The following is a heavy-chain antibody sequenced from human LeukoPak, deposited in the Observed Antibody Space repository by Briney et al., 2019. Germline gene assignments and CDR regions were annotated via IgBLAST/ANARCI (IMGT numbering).Heavy chain of an antibody. CDR1: GGTFSSYA. CDR3: ATPSRPSYYYDSSGYRGEFGY. CDR2: IIPIFGTA. J-gene: IGHJ4*02. D-gene: IGHD3-22*01. Sequence: SVKVSCKASGGTFSSYAISWVRHAPGQGLEWMGGIIPIFGTANYAQKFQGRVTITTDESTSTACMELSSLRSEDTAVYYCATPSRPSYYYDSSGYRGEFGYWGQGTLVTVSS. V-gene: IGHV1-69*05.